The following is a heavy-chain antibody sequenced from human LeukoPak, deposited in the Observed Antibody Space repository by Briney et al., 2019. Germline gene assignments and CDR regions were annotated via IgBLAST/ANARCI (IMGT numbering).Heavy chain of an antibody. CDR2: IYHSGST. Sequence: SQTLSLTCAVSGGSISSGGYSWSWIRQPPGKGLEWIGYIYHSGSTYYNPSLKSRITISVARSKNQFSLKLGSVTAADTAVYYCASGDSRYCSGGSCYLLGYWGQGTLVTVSS. V-gene: IGHV4-30-2*01. CDR1: GGSISSGGYS. J-gene: IGHJ4*02. D-gene: IGHD2-15*01. CDR3: ASGDSRYCSGGSCYLLGY.